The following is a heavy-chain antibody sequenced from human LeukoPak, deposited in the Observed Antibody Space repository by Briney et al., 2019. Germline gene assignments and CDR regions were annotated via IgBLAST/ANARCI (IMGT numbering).Heavy chain of an antibody. D-gene: IGHD5-12*01. J-gene: IGHJ4*02. CDR1: GFTFSSYA. CDR2: ISYDGSNK. Sequence: GGSLRLSCAASGFTFSSYAMHWVRQAPGKGLEWVAVISYDGSNKYYEDSVKGRFTISRDNSKNTQYLQMNSLRAEDTAVYYCARDRVVATISFLDYWGQGTLVTVSS. CDR3: ARDRVVATISFLDY. V-gene: IGHV3-30*04.